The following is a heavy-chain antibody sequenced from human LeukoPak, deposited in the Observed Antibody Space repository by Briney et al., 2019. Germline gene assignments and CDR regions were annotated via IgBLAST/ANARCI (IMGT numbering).Heavy chain of an antibody. CDR2: IYYSGSA. V-gene: IGHV4-31*03. J-gene: IGHJ4*02. CDR1: GGAIGSDGYY. D-gene: IGHD4-17*01. Sequence: SGTLSLTCSVSGGAIGSDGYYWNWIRQHPGKGLEWIGYIYYSGSASYNPSLKSRVTISVDTSKNQFSLKLSSVTAADTAVYYCARGYVTTTAPFDYWGQGTLVTVSS. CDR3: ARGYVTTTAPFDY.